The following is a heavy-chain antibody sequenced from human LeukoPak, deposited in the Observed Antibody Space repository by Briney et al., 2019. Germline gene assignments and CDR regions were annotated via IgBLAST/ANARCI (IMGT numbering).Heavy chain of an antibody. Sequence: GGSLRLSCAASGFTLSIYSMNWVRQAPGKGLEWVAHISSGSSTIYYADSVKGRFTISRDDAKNSLYLQMNSLRAEDTAVYYCARDRRVRWNIFDYWGQGTLVTVSS. J-gene: IGHJ4*02. CDR2: ISSGSSTI. CDR1: GFTLSIYS. CDR3: ARDRRVRWNIFDY. V-gene: IGHV3-48*01. D-gene: IGHD4-23*01.